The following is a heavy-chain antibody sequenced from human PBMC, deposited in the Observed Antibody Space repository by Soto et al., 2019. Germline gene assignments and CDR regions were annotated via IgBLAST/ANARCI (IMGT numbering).Heavy chain of an antibody. D-gene: IGHD5-18*01. V-gene: IGHV3-30-3*01. J-gene: IGHJ6*02. CDR2: ISYDGSNK. CDR1: GFTFSSYA. CDR3: AREVAGQPDTAMVRVGRGMDV. Sequence: PGGSLRLSCAASGFTFSSYAMHWVRQAPGKGLEWVAVISYDGSNKYYADSVKGRFTISRDNSKNTLYLQMNSLRAEDTAVYYCAREVAGQPDTAMVRVGRGMDVWGQGTTVTVSS.